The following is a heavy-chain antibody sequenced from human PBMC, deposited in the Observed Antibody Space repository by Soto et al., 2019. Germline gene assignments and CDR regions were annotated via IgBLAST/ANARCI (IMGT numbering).Heavy chain of an antibody. Sequence: QVQLVESGGVVVQPGRSLRLSCAASGFIFSNFGMHWVRQAPGRGLEWVAVIWYDGSNEYYADSVRGRFTISKDNSKNTLYLQLNSLRAEDTAVYYCARDEIPGIALATYGMYVWGQGTTVTVSS. CDR3: ARDEIPGIALATYGMYV. CDR1: GFIFSNFG. D-gene: IGHD6-19*01. CDR2: IWYDGSNE. J-gene: IGHJ6*02. V-gene: IGHV3-33*01.